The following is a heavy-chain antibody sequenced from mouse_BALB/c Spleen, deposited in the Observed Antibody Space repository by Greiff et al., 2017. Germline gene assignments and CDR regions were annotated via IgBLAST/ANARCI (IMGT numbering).Heavy chain of an antibody. Sequence: EVQVVESGGGLVQPGGSLKLSCAASGFTFSSYTMSWVRQTPEKRLEWVAYISNGGGSTYYPDTVKGRFTISRDNAKNTLYLQMSSLKSEDTAMYYCARGPNYYGSSYWYFDVWGAGTTVTVSS. CDR1: GFTFSSYT. CDR3: ARGPNYYGSSYWYFDV. D-gene: IGHD1-1*01. V-gene: IGHV5-12-2*01. CDR2: ISNGGGST. J-gene: IGHJ1*01.